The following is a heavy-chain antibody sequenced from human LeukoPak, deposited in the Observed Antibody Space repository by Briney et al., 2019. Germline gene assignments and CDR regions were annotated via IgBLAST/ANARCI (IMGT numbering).Heavy chain of an antibody. Sequence: PGGSLRLSCAASGFTFSSYAMHWVRQAPGKGLEWVAVISYDGSNKYYADSVKGRFTISRDNSKNTLYLQMNSLRAEDTAVYYCARGPGYDFWSGYSTFDYWGQGTLGTVSS. J-gene: IGHJ4*02. CDR3: ARGPGYDFWSGYSTFDY. V-gene: IGHV3-30-3*01. CDR2: ISYDGSNK. CDR1: GFTFSSYA. D-gene: IGHD3-3*01.